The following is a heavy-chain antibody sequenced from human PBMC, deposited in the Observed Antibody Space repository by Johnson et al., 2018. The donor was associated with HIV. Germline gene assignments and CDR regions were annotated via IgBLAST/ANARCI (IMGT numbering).Heavy chain of an antibody. J-gene: IGHJ3*02. D-gene: IGHD2/OR15-2a*01. CDR3: ARDFFDSTTYPRRGQADAFDI. V-gene: IGHV3-7*05. Sequence: VQLVESGGGLVQPGGSLRLSCAASGFTFTSYWMSWVRQAPGKGLEWVANINQDGSEKYFVDSVKGRFTISRDNAKNSLFLQMNSLRAEDTAVYYCARDFFDSTTYPRRGQADAFDIWGQGIMVTVSS. CDR2: INQDGSEK. CDR1: GFTFTSYW.